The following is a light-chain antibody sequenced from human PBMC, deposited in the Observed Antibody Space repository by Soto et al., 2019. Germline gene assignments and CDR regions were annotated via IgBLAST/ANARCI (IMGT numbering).Light chain of an antibody. CDR3: QQYNNYWT. J-gene: IGKJ1*01. CDR2: DAS. CDR1: QSISSW. V-gene: IGKV1-5*01. Sequence: DIQMTHSPSTLSASVGDRVTITFRASQSISSWLAWYQQKPGKAPKLLIYDASNLESGVPSRFSGSGSATEFTLTISSLQPDDFATYYCQQYNNYWTFGQGTKVDIK.